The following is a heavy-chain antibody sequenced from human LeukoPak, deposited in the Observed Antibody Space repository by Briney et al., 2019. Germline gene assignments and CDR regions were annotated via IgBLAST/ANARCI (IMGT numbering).Heavy chain of an antibody. CDR2: INPNSGGT. J-gene: IGHJ4*02. D-gene: IGHD1-26*01. V-gene: IGHV1-2*02. Sequence: ASVKVSCKASGYTFTGYYMHWVRQAPGQGLEWMGWINPNSGGTNYAQKFQGRVTMTRDTSISTAYMELSRLRSDDTAVYYCARFHSGSYPTDYWGQGTLVTVSS. CDR1: GYTFTGYY. CDR3: ARFHSGSYPTDY.